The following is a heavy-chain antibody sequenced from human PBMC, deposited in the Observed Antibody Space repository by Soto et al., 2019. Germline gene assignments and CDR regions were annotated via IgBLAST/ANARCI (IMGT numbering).Heavy chain of an antibody. D-gene: IGHD2-21*02. CDR2: IYQSGST. V-gene: IGHV4-30-2*01. CDR1: GAPITSGAYS. CDR3: ARDMSGCSSSDCYLSGWFDP. Sequence: PSETLSLTCTVSGAPITSGAYSWSWIRQPPGKGLEWIGFIYQSGSTHYNPSLKSRVTISVDRSKNHFSLQLTSLTAADTAVYYCARDMSGCSSSDCYLSGWFDPWGQGTPVTVSS. J-gene: IGHJ5*02.